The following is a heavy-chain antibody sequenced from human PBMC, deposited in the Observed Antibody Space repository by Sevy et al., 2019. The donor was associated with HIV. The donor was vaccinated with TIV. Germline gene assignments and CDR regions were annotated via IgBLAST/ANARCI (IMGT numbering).Heavy chain of an antibody. CDR3: ARGRHYYGSGSYYWFDP. Sequence: SETLSLTCAVYGGSFSGYYWSWIRQPPGKELEWIGEINHSGSTNYNPSLKSRVTISVDTSKNQFSLKLSSVTAADTAVYYCARGRHYYGSGSYYWFDPWGQGTLVTVSS. J-gene: IGHJ5*02. CDR1: GGSFSGYY. V-gene: IGHV4-34*01. D-gene: IGHD3-10*01. CDR2: INHSGST.